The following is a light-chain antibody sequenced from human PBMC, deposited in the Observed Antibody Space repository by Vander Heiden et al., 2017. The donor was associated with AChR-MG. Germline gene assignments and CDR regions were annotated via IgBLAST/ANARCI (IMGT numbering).Light chain of an antibody. CDR3: QQSYSTPGT. CDR1: QSISSY. Sequence: DLQMTQSPTSLSASVGDRVTITCRASQSISSYLNWYQQKPGKATKLLIYAASSLQSGVPSRFSGSGSGTDFTLTISSLQPEDFATYYCQQSYSTPGTFGGGTKVEIK. V-gene: IGKV1-39*01. CDR2: AAS. J-gene: IGKJ4*01.